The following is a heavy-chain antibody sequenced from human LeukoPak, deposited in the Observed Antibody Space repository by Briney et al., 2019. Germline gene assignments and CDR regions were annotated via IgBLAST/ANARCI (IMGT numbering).Heavy chain of an antibody. D-gene: IGHD3-22*01. CDR3: ARGPGAMIFLRS. CDR1: GGSISSGSYY. J-gene: IGHJ5*02. CDR2: IYTSGST. Sequence: SETLSLTCTVSGGSISSGSYYWSWIRQPAGKGLEWIGRIYTSGSTNYNPSLKSRVTISVDTSKNQFSLKLRSVTAADTAVYHCARGPGAMIFLRSWGQGTLVTVSS. V-gene: IGHV4-61*02.